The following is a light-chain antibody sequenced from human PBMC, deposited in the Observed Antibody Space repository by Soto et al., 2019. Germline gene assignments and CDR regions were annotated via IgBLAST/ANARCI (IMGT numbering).Light chain of an antibody. CDR1: RYIRSD. V-gene: IGKV1-6*01. J-gene: IGKJ1*01. Sequence: IQMTQSPSSLSASVGDRFTITCRASRYIRSDLSWYQQRPGQXPKXXIYTASSLQSGVPSRFSGSGSGTDLTITISSLQPEDCETYYCLQDYNYPWTFGQGTKVDIK. CDR2: TAS. CDR3: LQDYNYPWT.